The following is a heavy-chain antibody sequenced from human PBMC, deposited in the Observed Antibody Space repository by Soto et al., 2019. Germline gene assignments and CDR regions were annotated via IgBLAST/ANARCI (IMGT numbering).Heavy chain of an antibody. CDR2: IIPIFGTA. CDR1: GGTFSSYA. J-gene: IGHJ5*02. V-gene: IGHV1-69*13. D-gene: IGHD2-2*01. CDR3: SIDWGCSSTSCYATWFDP. Sequence: GASLKVSCKASGGTFSSYAIICVRTAPGQRLEWMGGIIPIFGTANYAQKFQGRVTITADESTSTAYMELSSLRSEDTAVYYCSIDWGCSSTSCYATWFDPWGQGTLVTVSS.